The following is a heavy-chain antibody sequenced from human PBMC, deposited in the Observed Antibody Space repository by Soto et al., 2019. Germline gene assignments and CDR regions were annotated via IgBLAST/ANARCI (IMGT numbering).Heavy chain of an antibody. CDR3: AKDSEVATTGDAFDI. CDR2: ISWNSGSI. J-gene: IGHJ3*02. D-gene: IGHD1-1*01. V-gene: IGHV3-9*01. Sequence: PGGSLRLSCAASGFTFDDYAMHWVRQAPGKGLEWVSGISWNSGSIGYADSVKGRFTISRDNAKNSLYLQMNSLRAEDTALYYCAKDSEVATTGDAFDIWGQGTMVTVSS. CDR1: GFTFDDYA.